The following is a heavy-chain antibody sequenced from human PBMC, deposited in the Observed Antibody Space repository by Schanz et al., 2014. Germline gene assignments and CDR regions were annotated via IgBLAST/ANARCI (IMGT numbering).Heavy chain of an antibody. D-gene: IGHD3-10*01. V-gene: IGHV3-48*01. J-gene: IGHJ4*02. CDR1: TSIFNHAW. CDR3: VRDSYFAFDY. CDR2: VSRSTPDI. Sequence: EVQLMESGGGLVQPGGSLRLSCAASTSIFNHAWMSWVRQAPGKGLEWVSYVSRSTPDIYYADSVKGRFTMSRDNAKNSVFLQMNSLRAEDTAVYYCVRDSYFAFDYWGQGTLGTVSS.